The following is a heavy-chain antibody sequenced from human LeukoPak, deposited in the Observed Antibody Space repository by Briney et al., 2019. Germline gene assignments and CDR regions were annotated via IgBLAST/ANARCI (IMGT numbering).Heavy chain of an antibody. CDR3: ARDFDPNYYDSSGPSG. D-gene: IGHD3-22*01. V-gene: IGHV3-30*04. CDR1: GFTFSSYA. CDR2: ISYDGSNK. J-gene: IGHJ4*02. Sequence: PGGSLRLSCAASGFTFSSYAMHWVRQAPGKGLEWVAVISYDGSNKYYADSVKGRFTISRDNSKNTLYLQMNSLRAEDTAVYYCARDFDPNYYDSSGPSGWGQGTLVTVSS.